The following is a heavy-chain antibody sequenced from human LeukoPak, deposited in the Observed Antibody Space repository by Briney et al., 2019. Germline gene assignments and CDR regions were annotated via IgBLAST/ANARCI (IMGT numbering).Heavy chain of an antibody. D-gene: IGHD6-13*01. CDR2: VYISGST. Sequence: SETLSLTCTVSGGSISSGTYYWSWIRQPAGKGLEWIGRVYISGSTNYNPSLKSRVTISVDTSKSQFSLKLSSVTAADTAVYYCARSNTIAAAGPNWFDPWGQGTLVTVSS. CDR1: GGSISSGTYY. V-gene: IGHV4-61*02. J-gene: IGHJ5*02. CDR3: ARSNTIAAAGPNWFDP.